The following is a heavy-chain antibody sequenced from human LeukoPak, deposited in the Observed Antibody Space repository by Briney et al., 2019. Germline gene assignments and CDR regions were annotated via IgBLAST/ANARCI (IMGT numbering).Heavy chain of an antibody. CDR1: GGSISSSSYY. V-gene: IGHV4-39*01. J-gene: IGHJ4*02. Sequence: SLETLSLTCTVSGGSISSSSYYWGWIRQPPGKGLEWIGSIYYSGSTYYNPSLKSRVTISVDTSKNQFSLRLSSVTAADTAVYYCARQNFYYDSSGYYYIDYWGQGTLVTVSS. D-gene: IGHD3-22*01. CDR2: IYYSGST. CDR3: ARQNFYYDSSGYYYIDY.